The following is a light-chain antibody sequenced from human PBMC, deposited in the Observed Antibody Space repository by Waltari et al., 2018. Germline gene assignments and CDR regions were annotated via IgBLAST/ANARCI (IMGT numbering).Light chain of an antibody. CDR1: SGHSTSA. CDR3: QTWGTGIRV. CDR2: LNSDGSH. Sequence: QLVLTQSPSASASLGASVKLTCTLSSGHSTSAIAWHQQQPGKGPRYLMKLNSDGSHSKGDGIPDRFSGSSSGAERYLTISSLQSEDEADYYCQTWGTGIRVFGGGTKLTVL. J-gene: IGLJ3*02. V-gene: IGLV4-69*01.